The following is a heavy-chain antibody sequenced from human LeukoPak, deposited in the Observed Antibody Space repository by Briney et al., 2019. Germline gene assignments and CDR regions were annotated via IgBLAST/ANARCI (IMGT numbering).Heavy chain of an antibody. D-gene: IGHD6-6*01. J-gene: IGHJ4*02. CDR1: GGSFSGYY. CDR3: ARGGIAARRPFDY. CDR2: INHSGST. V-gene: IGHV4-34*01. Sequence: SETLSLTCAVYGGSFSGYYWSWIRQPPGKGLEWIEEINHSGSTNYNPSLKSRVTISVDTSKNQFSLKLSSVTAADTAVYYCARGGIAARRPFDYWGQGTLVTVSS.